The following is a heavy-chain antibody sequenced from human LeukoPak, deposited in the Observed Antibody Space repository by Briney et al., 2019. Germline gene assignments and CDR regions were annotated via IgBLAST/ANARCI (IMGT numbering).Heavy chain of an antibody. CDR2: INSDGSST. V-gene: IGHV3-74*01. CDR1: GFTFSIYW. J-gene: IGHJ6*02. Sequence: GGSLRLSCAASGFTFSIYWMHWVRQAPGKGLVWVSRINSDGSSTSYADSVKGRFTISRDNAKNTLYLQMNSLRAEDTAVYYCARDWSLYPLGGMDVWGQGTTVTVSS. D-gene: IGHD2-2*02. CDR3: ARDWSLYPLGGMDV.